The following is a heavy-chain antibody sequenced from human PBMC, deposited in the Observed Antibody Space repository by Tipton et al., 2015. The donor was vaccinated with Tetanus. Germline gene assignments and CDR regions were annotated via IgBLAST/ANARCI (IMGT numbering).Heavy chain of an antibody. CDR3: ARLREIVSRSGWAFDY. Sequence: TLSLTCIVSGGSLRSSGYYGAWVRQSPVKGLEWIGSVSYSGRTYYNPSLKSRVTMSVDTSKKDFSVRLTSVTAADTAVYYCARLREIVSRSGWAFDYWGQGVLVTVSS. V-gene: IGHV4-39*02. CDR2: VSYSGRT. D-gene: IGHD5/OR15-5a*01. J-gene: IGHJ4*02. CDR1: GGSLRSSGYY.